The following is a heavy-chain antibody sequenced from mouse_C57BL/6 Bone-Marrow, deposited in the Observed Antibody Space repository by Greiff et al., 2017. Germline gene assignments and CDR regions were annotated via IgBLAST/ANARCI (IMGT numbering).Heavy chain of an antibody. Sequence: QVQLQQPGAELVKPGASVKLSCKASGYTFISYWMHWVKQRPGQGLEWIGMIHPNSGSTNYNEKFKSKATLTVDKSSSTAYMQLSSLTSEDSAVYYCANGSRRRYAMDYWGQGTSVTVSS. J-gene: IGHJ4*01. CDR3: ANGSRRRYAMDY. V-gene: IGHV1-64*01. D-gene: IGHD1-1*01. CDR1: GYTFISYW. CDR2: IHPNSGST.